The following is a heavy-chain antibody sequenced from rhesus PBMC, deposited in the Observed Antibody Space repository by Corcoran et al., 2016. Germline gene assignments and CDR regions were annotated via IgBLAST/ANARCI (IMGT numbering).Heavy chain of an antibody. CDR1: GGSISSSY. CDR3: ASGSGSYTYFDY. V-gene: IGHV4-169*02. Sequence: QLQLQESGPGLVKPSETLSVTCAVSGGSISSSYWSWIRQAPGMGLEWIGYIYGSGSSTNYNPSLKSRVTLSVDTSKNQLSLKLSSVTAADTVVYYCASGSGSYTYFDYWGQGVLVTVSS. CDR2: IYGSGSST. J-gene: IGHJ4*01. D-gene: IGHD3-16*01.